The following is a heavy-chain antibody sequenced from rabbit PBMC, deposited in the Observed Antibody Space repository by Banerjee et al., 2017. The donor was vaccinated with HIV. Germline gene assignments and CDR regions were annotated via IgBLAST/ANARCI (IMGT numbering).Heavy chain of an antibody. D-gene: IGHD5-1*01. V-gene: IGHV1S40*01. CDR1: GFSFSSSYY. J-gene: IGHJ4*01. CDR3: AKNNGGWDFKL. CDR2: IYTGSSGST. Sequence: QSLEESGGDLVKPGASLTLTCTASGFSFSSSYYMCWVRQAPGKGLEWIGCIYTGSSGSTYYASWAKGRFTISKTSSTTVTLQMTSLTAADTATYFCAKNNGGWDFKLWGPGTLVTVS.